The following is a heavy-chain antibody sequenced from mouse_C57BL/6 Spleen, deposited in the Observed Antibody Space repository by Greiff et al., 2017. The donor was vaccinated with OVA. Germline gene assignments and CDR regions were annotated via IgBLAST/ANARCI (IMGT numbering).Heavy chain of an antibody. D-gene: IGHD1-1*01. J-gene: IGHJ4*01. V-gene: IGHV1-64*01. Sequence: QVHVKQPGAELVKPGASVKLSCKASGYTFTSYWMHWVKQRPGQGLEWIGMIHPNSGSTNYNEKFKSKATLTVDKSSSTAYMQLSSLTSEDSAVYYCAPITTVVPYAMDYWGQGTSVTVSS. CDR2: IHPNSGST. CDR1: GYTFTSYW. CDR3: APITTVVPYAMDY.